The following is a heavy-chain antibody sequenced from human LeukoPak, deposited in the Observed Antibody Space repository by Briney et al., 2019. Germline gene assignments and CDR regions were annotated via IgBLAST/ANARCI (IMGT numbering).Heavy chain of an antibody. V-gene: IGHV3-30*18. Sequence: PGGSLSLSCAASGFTFSSYGMHWVRQAPGKGLEWVAVISFDGSDKYYADSVKGRFTISRDNSKNTLYLQMNSLRAEDTAVYYCAKDQRRLDHFDYWGQGTLVTVSS. CDR3: AKDQRRLDHFDY. CDR2: ISFDGSDK. D-gene: IGHD5-18*01. CDR1: GFTFSSYG. J-gene: IGHJ4*02.